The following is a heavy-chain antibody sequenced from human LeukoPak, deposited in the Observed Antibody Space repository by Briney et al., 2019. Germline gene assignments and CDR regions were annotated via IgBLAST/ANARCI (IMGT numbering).Heavy chain of an antibody. CDR2: IKQGGSEK. J-gene: IGHJ6*03. CDR3: AREQYYDFRQGTYYYYYYMDV. V-gene: IGHV3-7*01. D-gene: IGHD3-3*01. CDR1: GGSISSYY. Sequence: ETLSLTCTVSGGSISSYYWSWIRQPPGKGLEWVANIKQGGSEKYYVDSVKGRFTISRDNAKNSLYLQMNSLRAEDTAVYYCAREQYYDFRQGTYYYYYYMDVWGKGTKVTVSS.